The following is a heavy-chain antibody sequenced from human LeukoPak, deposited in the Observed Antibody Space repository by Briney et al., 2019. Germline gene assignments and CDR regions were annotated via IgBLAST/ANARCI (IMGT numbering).Heavy chain of an antibody. CDR2: IWYDGSNK. CDR1: GFTFSSYG. CDR3: ARGGTPYSGYDTYYYGMDV. J-gene: IGHJ6*02. Sequence: PGGSLRLSCAASGFTFSSYGMHWVRQAPGKGLEWVAVIWYDGSNKYYADSVKGRFTISRDNSKNTLYLQMNSLRAEDTAVYYCARGGTPYSGYDTYYYGMDVWGQGTTVTVSS. V-gene: IGHV3-33*01. D-gene: IGHD5-12*01.